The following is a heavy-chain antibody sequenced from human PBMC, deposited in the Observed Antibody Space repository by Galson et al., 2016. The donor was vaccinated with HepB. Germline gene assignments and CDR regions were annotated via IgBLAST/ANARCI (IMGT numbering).Heavy chain of an antibody. V-gene: IGHV2-70*01. CDR1: GFSLNTRGMC. D-gene: IGHD1-1*01. CDR2: IDCEDDK. Sequence: PALVKPTQTVTLTCTFSGFSLNTRGMCVSWIRQPPGKALEWLALIDCEDDKYYSTSLKTRLTISKDTSKNQVVLTVANMDPVDTATYYCARTQTSATTSYYFDNWGQGTLVTVSS. J-gene: IGHJ4*02. CDR3: ARTQTSATTSYYFDN.